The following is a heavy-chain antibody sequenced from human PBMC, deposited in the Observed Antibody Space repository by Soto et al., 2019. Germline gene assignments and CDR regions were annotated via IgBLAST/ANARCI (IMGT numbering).Heavy chain of an antibody. J-gene: IGHJ4*02. CDR3: ARRGSGSYYDY. Sequence: EVQLLESGGGLVQPGGSLRLSCAASGFTFSSYAMRWVRQAPVKGLEWVSAISGSGGSTYYADSVKGRFTISRDNSKNTLYLQMNSQRSEDTAVYYFARRGSGSYYDYGGQRTLVTVSS. CDR2: ISGSGGST. CDR1: GFTFSSYA. D-gene: IGHD1-26*01. V-gene: IGHV3-23*01.